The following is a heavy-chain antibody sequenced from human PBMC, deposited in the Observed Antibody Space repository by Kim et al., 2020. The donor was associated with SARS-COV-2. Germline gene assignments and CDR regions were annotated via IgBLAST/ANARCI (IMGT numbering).Heavy chain of an antibody. CDR3: VSHYGGDNNY. D-gene: IGHD2-21*01. CDR1: GFTFSNYW. CDR2: INRDGSST. Sequence: GGSLRLSCAASGFTFSNYWMHWVRQAPGKGLVWVSAINRDGSSTNYADSVRGRFTISRDNAKNTLSLQMNSLRAEDMAVYYCVSHYGGDNNYWGQGTLVT. J-gene: IGHJ4*02. V-gene: IGHV3-74*01.